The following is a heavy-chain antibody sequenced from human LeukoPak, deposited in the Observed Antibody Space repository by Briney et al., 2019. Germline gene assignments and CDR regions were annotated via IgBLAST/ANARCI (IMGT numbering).Heavy chain of an antibody. Sequence: AGYLRLSCAASGFTVSTNYMSWVRQSPGKGLEWVSVIYSGGSPYYADSVKGRFTISRDNSKNTLYLQMNSLRVEDTAMYYCARKLGTVDDYWGQGTLVTVSS. CDR2: IYSGGSP. D-gene: IGHD7-27*01. J-gene: IGHJ4*02. V-gene: IGHV3-53*01. CDR1: GFTVSTNY. CDR3: ARKLGTVDDY.